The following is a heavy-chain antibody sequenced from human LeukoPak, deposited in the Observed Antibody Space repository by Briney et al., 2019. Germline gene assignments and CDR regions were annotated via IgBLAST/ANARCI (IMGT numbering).Heavy chain of an antibody. J-gene: IGHJ5*02. CDR3: ARDPGGSGWIGGNWFDP. D-gene: IGHD6-19*01. Sequence: SLRLASAAWRSTFGDYYRRWSGQAPGEALELISHISSSGSTIYYADSVKGRFTISRDNAKNSLYLQMNSLRAEDTAVYYCARDPGGSGWIGGNWFDPWGQGTLVTVSS. V-gene: IGHV3-11*01. CDR2: ISSSGSTI. CDR1: RSTFGDYY.